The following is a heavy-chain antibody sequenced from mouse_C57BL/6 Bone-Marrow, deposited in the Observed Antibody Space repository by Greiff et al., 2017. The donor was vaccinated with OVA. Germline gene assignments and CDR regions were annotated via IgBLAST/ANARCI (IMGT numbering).Heavy chain of an antibody. Sequence: QVQLKESGAELVRPGASVTLSCKASGYTFTDYAMHWVKQTPVHGLEWIGAIDPETGGTAYNQKFKGKAILTADKSSSTAYMELRSLTSEDSAVYYCTRAVTTVPFADWGQGTLVTVSA. J-gene: IGHJ3*01. D-gene: IGHD1-1*01. V-gene: IGHV1-15*01. CDR2: IDPETGGT. CDR3: TRAVTTVPFAD. CDR1: GYTFTDYA.